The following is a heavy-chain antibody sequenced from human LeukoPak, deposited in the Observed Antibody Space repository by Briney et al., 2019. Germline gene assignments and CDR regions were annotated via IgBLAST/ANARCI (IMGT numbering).Heavy chain of an antibody. D-gene: IGHD4-11*01. CDR2: IYYSGST. CDR3: ARPESNST. Sequence: SSETLSLTCTVSGGSISSSGYYWGWIRQPPGKGLEWIGSIYYSGSTYYNPSLKSRVTISVDTSKNQFSLKLSSVTAADTAVYYCARPESNSTWGQGTLVTVSS. V-gene: IGHV4-39*01. J-gene: IGHJ5*02. CDR1: GGSISSSGYY.